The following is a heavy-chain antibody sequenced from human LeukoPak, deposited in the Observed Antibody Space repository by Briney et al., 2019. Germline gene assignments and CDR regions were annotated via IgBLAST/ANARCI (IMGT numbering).Heavy chain of an antibody. CDR1: GYTFTSRG. D-gene: IGHD2-15*01. J-gene: IGHJ4*02. V-gene: IGHV1-18*04. Sequence: ASVMVSSKASGYTFTSRGISWVRQAPGQGLEWLGWISTYTGDTNYAQTLQGRVTITTDTPTATAYMELRSLTSDDTAVYYCARESGGNTMAGDYWGQGTLVTVSS. CDR3: ARESGGNTMAGDY. CDR2: ISTYTGDT.